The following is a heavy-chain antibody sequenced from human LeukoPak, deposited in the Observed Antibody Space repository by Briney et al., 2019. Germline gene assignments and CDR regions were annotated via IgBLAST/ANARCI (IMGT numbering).Heavy chain of an antibody. CDR2: ISSSSSTI. D-gene: IGHD4-17*01. CDR1: GLTISSYS. J-gene: IGHJ4*02. Sequence: GGSLRLSCAASGLTISSYSMNWVRQAPGKGLQWVSYISSSSSTIYYADSVKGRFTISRDNAKNSLYLQMNSLRAEDTAVYYCARDLTVTPHLFDYWGQGTLVTVSS. CDR3: ARDLTVTPHLFDY. V-gene: IGHV3-48*04.